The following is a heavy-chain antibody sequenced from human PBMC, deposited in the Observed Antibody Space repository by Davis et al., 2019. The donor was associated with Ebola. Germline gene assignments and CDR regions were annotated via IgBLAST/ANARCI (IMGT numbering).Heavy chain of an antibody. D-gene: IGHD3-10*01. CDR1: GFTFSSFS. CDR2: ISSSSYTI. Sequence: GESLKISCTVSGFTFSSFSMNWVRQAPGMGLEWVSFISSSSYTIYYAESVKGRFTISRDNAKNSLFLEMYSLRDEDTAVYYCARDRRFGEPTLPDYWGPGTLVTVSS. J-gene: IGHJ4*02. CDR3: ARDRRFGEPTLPDY. V-gene: IGHV3-48*02.